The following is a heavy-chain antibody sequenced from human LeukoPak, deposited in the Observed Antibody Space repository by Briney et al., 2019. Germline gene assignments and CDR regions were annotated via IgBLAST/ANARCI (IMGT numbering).Heavy chain of an antibody. CDR1: GYTFTGYY. Sequence: ASVKVSCKASGYTFTGYYMHWVRQAPGQGLEWMGWINPNSGGTNYAQKFQGRVTMTRDTSISTAYMELSRLRSDDTAVYYCARAHSSGWSRYFDYWGQGTLVTVSS. CDR2: INPNSGGT. J-gene: IGHJ4*02. CDR3: ARAHSSGWSRYFDY. D-gene: IGHD6-19*01. V-gene: IGHV1-2*02.